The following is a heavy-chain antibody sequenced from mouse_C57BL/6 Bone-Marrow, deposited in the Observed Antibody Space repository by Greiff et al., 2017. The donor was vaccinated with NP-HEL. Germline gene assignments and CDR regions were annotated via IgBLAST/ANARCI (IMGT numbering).Heavy chain of an antibody. CDR3: ARSGYYYGSSDWYFDV. V-gene: IGHV1-80*01. J-gene: IGHJ1*03. CDR1: GYAFSSYW. Sequence: VQLQQSGAELVKPGASVKISCKASGYAFSSYWMNWVKQRPGKGLEWIGQIYPGDGDTNYNGKFKGKATLTADKSSSTAYMQLSSLTSEDSAVYFCARSGYYYGSSDWYFDVWGTGTTVTVSS. CDR2: IYPGDGDT. D-gene: IGHD1-1*01.